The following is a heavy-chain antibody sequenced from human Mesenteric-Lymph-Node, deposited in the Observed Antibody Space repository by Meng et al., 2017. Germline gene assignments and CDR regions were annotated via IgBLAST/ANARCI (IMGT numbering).Heavy chain of an antibody. CDR3: ATQESRDGHNPY. J-gene: IGHJ4*02. CDR1: GGSISSSYW. D-gene: IGHD5-24*01. Sequence: RPTECGPGLVQPSGTLSLTCVFSGGSISSSYWWTWVRQSPGRGLEWIGEMYHSGTTNYNPSLKSRVTISMGKSNNQLSLKLNSVTAADTAVYYCATQESRDGHNPYWGQGTLVTVSS. CDR2: MYHSGTT. V-gene: IGHV4-4*02.